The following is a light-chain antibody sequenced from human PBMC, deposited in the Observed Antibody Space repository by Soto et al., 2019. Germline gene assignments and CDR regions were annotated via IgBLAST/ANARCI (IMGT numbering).Light chain of an antibody. Sequence: QSVLTQSSSASASLGSSVKLTCTLSSGHSSYIIAWHQQQPGKAPRYLMKLEGSGSYNKGSGVPDRFSGSSSGADRYLTISNLQFEDEADYYCETWDSNTLYVVGTGTKLTVL. CDR2: LEGSGSY. CDR3: ETWDSNTLYV. J-gene: IGLJ1*01. V-gene: IGLV4-60*02. CDR1: SGHSSYI.